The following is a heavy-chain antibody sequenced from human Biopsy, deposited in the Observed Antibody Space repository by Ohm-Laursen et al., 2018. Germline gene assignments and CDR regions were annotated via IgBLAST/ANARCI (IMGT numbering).Heavy chain of an antibody. V-gene: IGHV4-61*01. CDR2: IYSGGNT. CDR1: GDSLTSGPEN. Sequence: SETLSLTCTVSGDSLTSGPENWSWIRQSPGQGLEYIGFIYSGGNTNYNPSLKNRVTMSVDTSKNQFNLKLYSVTAADTAVYYCARGRRTSGWPYFDNWGQGALVIVSP. CDR3: ARGRRTSGWPYFDN. J-gene: IGHJ4*02. D-gene: IGHD6-19*01.